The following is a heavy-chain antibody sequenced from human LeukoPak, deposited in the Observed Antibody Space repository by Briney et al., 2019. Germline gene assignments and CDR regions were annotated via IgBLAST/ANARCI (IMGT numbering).Heavy chain of an antibody. CDR3: ARDRGLTVGPQVAFDY. Sequence: KPSETLSLTCTVSGGSISSYYWSWIRQPPGKGLEWIGYIYYSGSTNYNPSLKSRVTKSVDTSKNQFSLKLSSVTAADTAVYYCARDRGLTVGPQVAFDYWGQGTLVTVSS. J-gene: IGHJ4*02. CDR2: IYYSGST. CDR1: GGSISSYY. D-gene: IGHD1-26*01. V-gene: IGHV4-59*01.